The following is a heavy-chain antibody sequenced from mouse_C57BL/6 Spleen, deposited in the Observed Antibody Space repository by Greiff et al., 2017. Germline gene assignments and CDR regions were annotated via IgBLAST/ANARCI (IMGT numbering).Heavy chain of an antibody. CDR2: IYPGDGDT. J-gene: IGHJ2*01. CDR1: GYAFSSSW. CDR3: AVPYWDPLDY. D-gene: IGHD4-1*01. V-gene: IGHV1-82*01. Sequence: VKLQQSGPELVKPGASVKISCKASGYAFSSSWMNWVKQRPGKGLEWIGRIYPGDGDTNYNGKFKGKATLTADKSSSTAYMQLSSLTSEDSAVYYCAVPYWDPLDYWGQGTTLTVSS.